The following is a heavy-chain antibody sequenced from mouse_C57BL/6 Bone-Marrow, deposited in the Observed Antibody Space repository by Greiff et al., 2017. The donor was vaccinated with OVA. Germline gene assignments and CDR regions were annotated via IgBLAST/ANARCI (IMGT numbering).Heavy chain of an antibody. D-gene: IGHD1-1*01. Sequence: QVQLQQPGAELVRPGSSVKLSCKASGYTFTSYWMDWVKQRPGQALEWIGNIYPSDSETHYNQKFKDKATLTVDKSSSTAYMQLSSLTSEDSAVYYCAPFIRGYFDVWGTGTTVTVSS. CDR1: GYTFTSYW. CDR3: APFIRGYFDV. CDR2: IYPSDSET. V-gene: IGHV1-61*01. J-gene: IGHJ1*03.